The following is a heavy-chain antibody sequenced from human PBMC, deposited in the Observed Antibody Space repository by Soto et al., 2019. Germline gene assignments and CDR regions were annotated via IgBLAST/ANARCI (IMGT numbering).Heavy chain of an antibody. CDR3: AKDRMGAGVRGYFDY. CDR2: ISYDGSNK. V-gene: IGHV3-30*18. D-gene: IGHD3-10*01. Sequence: QVQLVESGGGVVQPGTSLRLXCAGSXXTFSSYGMDWVRQAPGKGLEWVAVISYDGSNKYYADSVKGRFTISRDNSKNTLYLQMSSLRADDTAVYYCAKDRMGAGVRGYFDYWGQGTLVTVSS. J-gene: IGHJ4*02. CDR1: XXTFSSYG.